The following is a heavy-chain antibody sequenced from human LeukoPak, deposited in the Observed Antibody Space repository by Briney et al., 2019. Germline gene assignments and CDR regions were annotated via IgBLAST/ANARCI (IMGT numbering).Heavy chain of an antibody. D-gene: IGHD3-10*01. CDR2: ISAYNGNT. Sequence: ASVKVSCKASGYTFTSYGISWVRQAPGQGLEWMGWISAYNGNTNYAQKLQGRVTMTTDTSTSTAYMELRRLRPDDTAVYYCARGSGPLWFGELYAFDIWGQGTMVTVSS. V-gene: IGHV1-18*01. J-gene: IGHJ3*02. CDR3: ARGSGPLWFGELYAFDI. CDR1: GYTFTSYG.